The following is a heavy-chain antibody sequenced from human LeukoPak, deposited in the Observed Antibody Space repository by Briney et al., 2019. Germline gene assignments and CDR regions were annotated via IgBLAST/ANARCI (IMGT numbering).Heavy chain of an antibody. V-gene: IGHV3-21*01. D-gene: IGHD4-23*01. CDR2: ISSSSSYI. Sequence: PGGSLRLSCAASGFTFSSYSMNWVRQAPGKGLEWVSSISSSSSYIYYADSVKGRFTISRDNAKNPLYLQMNSLRAEDTAVYYCARSDDYGGNHLDYWGQGTLVTVSS. CDR3: ARSDDYGGNHLDY. CDR1: GFTFSSYS. J-gene: IGHJ4*02.